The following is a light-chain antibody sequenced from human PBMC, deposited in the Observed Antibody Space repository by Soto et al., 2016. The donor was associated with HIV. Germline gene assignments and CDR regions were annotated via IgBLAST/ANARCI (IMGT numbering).Light chain of an antibody. CDR1: ALPNRY. CDR3: QSADSSGTYVV. Sequence: SYELTQPPSVSVSPGQTARITCSGDALPNRYAYWYQQKPGQAPVLVIYKDSERPSGIPERFSGSNSGTTVTLTISGVQAEDEADYYCQSADSSGTYVVFGGGTKLTV. CDR2: KDS. V-gene: IGLV3-25*03. J-gene: IGLJ2*01.